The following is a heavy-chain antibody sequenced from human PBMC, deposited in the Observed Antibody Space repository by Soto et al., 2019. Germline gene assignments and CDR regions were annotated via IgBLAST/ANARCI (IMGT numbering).Heavy chain of an antibody. J-gene: IGHJ4*02. V-gene: IGHV3-53*02. Sequence: EVQLVETGGGLIQPGGSLRLSCAASGCTVSSNYMSWVRQAPGKGMEWVSIIYSGGSTHYAPSVKGRFTISRDNSKNTLYLQMNSLSAEDRAVYYGARGLNVYDHSGYYYYRGQGTLVTVSP. CDR1: GCTVSSNY. CDR3: ARGLNVYDHSGYYYY. CDR2: IYSGGST. D-gene: IGHD3-22*01.